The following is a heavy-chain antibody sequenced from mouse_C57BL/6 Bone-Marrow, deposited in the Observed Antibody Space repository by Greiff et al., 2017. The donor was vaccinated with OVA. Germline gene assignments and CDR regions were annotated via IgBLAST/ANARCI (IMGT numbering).Heavy chain of an antibody. V-gene: IGHV1-61*01. CDR1: GYTFTSYW. CDR3: AREANWAWFAY. CDR2: IYPSDSET. D-gene: IGHD4-1*01. J-gene: IGHJ3*01. Sequence: QVHVKQPGAELVRPGSSVKLSCKASGYTFTSYWMDWVKQRPGQGLEWIGNIYPSDSETHYNQKFKDKATLTVDKSSSTAYMQLSSLTSEDSAVYYCAREANWAWFAYWGQGTLVTVSA.